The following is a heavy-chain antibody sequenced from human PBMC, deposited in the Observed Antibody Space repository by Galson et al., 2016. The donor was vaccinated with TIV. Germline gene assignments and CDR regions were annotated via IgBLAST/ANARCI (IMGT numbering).Heavy chain of an antibody. CDR3: TKVPSSGFSYYYGLDV. CDR2: ISGGGGST. J-gene: IGHJ6*02. D-gene: IGHD3-22*01. CDR1: GFTFSIFA. V-gene: IGHV3-23*01. Sequence: CAASGFTFSIFAMTWVRQAPGLGLEWVSAISGGGGSTYYADSVKGRFTISRDNSKNTLFLQMNSLRAEDTAVYYCTKVPSSGFSYYYGLDVWGQGTTDTVSS.